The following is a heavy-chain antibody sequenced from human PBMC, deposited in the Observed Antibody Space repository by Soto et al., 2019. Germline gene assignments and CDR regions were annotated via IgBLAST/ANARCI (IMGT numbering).Heavy chain of an antibody. CDR3: ARDRSNSPDYFDF. J-gene: IGHJ4*02. V-gene: IGHV4-30-4*01. CDR2: IYYTGST. CDR1: GDSVSSDDYY. D-gene: IGHD6-6*01. Sequence: LSLTCTVSGDSVSSDDYYWTWIRQPPGKGLEWIGYIYYTGSTNYNPSLKSRLTISVDTSKNQFSLKLNSVSAADTAVYYCARDRSNSPDYFDFWGQGTLVTVSS.